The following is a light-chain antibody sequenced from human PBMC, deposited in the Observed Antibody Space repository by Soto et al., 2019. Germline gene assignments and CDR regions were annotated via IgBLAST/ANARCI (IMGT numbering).Light chain of an antibody. Sequence: ERVMTQSPATLSVSPGETATLSCRASHSIGTYLAWYQQKPGQAPRLLIYGASTRAADIPARFSGSGSGTEFTLTITSLQSEDFAVYSCQQYNDWPLTFGGGTKVEI. CDR2: GAS. V-gene: IGKV3-15*01. CDR3: QQYNDWPLT. J-gene: IGKJ4*01. CDR1: HSIGTY.